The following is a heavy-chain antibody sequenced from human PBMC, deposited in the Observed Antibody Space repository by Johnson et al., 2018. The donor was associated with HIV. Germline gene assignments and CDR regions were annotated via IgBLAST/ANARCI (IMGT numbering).Heavy chain of an antibody. J-gene: IGHJ3*02. CDR1: GFTFSSYA. Sequence: QVQLVESGGGVVQPGRSLRLSCAASGFTFSSYAMHWVRQAPGKGLEWVAVIWYDGSNKYYADSVTGRFTISRDNSKNTLYLQMNSRRAEDTAVYYCARELGYSSSNDAFDIWGQGTMVTVSS. CDR2: IWYDGSNK. CDR3: ARELGYSSSNDAFDI. D-gene: IGHD6-13*01. V-gene: IGHV3-33*08.